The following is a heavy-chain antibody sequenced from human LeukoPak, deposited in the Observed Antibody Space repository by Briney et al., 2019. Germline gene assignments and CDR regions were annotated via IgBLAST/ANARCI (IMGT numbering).Heavy chain of an antibody. CDR3: AKVRDERYYFDY. J-gene: IGHJ4*02. CDR2: ISGSGGST. V-gene: IGHV3-23*01. Sequence: PGGSLRLSCAASGFTFSSYAMSWVRQAPGKGLEWVSAISGSGGSTYYADSVKGRFTISRDNSKSTLYLQMNSLRAEDTAVYYCAKVRDERYYFDYWGQGTLVTVSS. CDR1: GFTFSSYA. D-gene: IGHD2-21*01.